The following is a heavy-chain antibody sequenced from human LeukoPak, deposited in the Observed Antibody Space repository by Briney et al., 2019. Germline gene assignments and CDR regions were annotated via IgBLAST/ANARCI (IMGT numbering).Heavy chain of an antibody. D-gene: IGHD5-18*01. Sequence: GGSLRLSCAASGFTFSTYGMSWVRQAPGKGLEWVSGISGSGGSGFYTDSVKGRFTISRDNSKNTLYLQMNSLRAEDTAVYYCAREGVQLWCFDYWGQGTLVTVSS. V-gene: IGHV3-23*01. CDR2: ISGSGGSG. CDR1: GFTFSTYG. J-gene: IGHJ4*02. CDR3: AREGVQLWCFDY.